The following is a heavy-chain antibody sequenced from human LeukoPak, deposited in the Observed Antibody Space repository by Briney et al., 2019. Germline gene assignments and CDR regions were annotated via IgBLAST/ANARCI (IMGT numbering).Heavy chain of an antibody. D-gene: IGHD3-3*01. CDR3: AKDFWSGYYPHY. CDR2: ISGSGDST. Sequence: GGSLRLSCAASGFTFSNSAMSWVRQAPGKGLEWVSSISGSGDSTYYADSVKGRFTMSRDNSKNTLYLQMNSLRAEDTAVYYCAKDFWSGYYPHYWGQGALVTVSS. CDR1: GFTFSNSA. V-gene: IGHV3-23*01. J-gene: IGHJ4*02.